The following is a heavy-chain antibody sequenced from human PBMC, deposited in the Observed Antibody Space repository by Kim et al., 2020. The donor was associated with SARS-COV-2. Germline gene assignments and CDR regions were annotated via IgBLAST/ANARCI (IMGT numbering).Heavy chain of an antibody. CDR2: IYTSGST. CDR1: GGSISSYY. Sequence: SETLSLTCTVSGGSISSYYWSWIRQPAGKGLEWIGRIYTSGSTNYNPSLKSRVTMSVDTSKNQFSLKLSSVTAADTAVYYCARDVVVVVPAAPHNWFDPWGQGTLVTVSS. J-gene: IGHJ5*02. CDR3: ARDVVVVVPAAPHNWFDP. V-gene: IGHV4-4*07. D-gene: IGHD2-2*01.